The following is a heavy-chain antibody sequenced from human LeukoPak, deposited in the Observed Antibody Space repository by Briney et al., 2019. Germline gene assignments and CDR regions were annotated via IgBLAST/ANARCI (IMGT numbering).Heavy chain of an antibody. Sequence: GGSLRLSCAASGFTFSSYDVHWVRQATGKGLEWVSAIGTAGDTYYPGSVKGRFTISRENAKNSLYLQMNSLRAGDTAVYYCARAHGVRGGLGMDVWGQGTTVTVSS. CDR2: IGTAGDT. D-gene: IGHD3-10*01. CDR1: GFTFSSYD. V-gene: IGHV3-13*01. CDR3: ARAHGVRGGLGMDV. J-gene: IGHJ6*02.